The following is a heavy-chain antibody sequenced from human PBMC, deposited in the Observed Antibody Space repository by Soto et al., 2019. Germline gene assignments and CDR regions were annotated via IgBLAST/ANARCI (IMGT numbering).Heavy chain of an antibody. CDR1: GFTFSSYG. Sequence: QVQLVESGGGVVQPGRSLRLSCAASGFTFSSYGMHWVRQAPGKGLEWVAVIWYDGSNKYYADSVKGRFTTSRDNSKNTLYLQLNSLRAEDTAVYYCARGNIAVAGTRGVYFDYWGQGTLVTVSS. CDR3: ARGNIAVAGTRGVYFDY. V-gene: IGHV3-33*01. D-gene: IGHD6-19*01. CDR2: IWYDGSNK. J-gene: IGHJ4*02.